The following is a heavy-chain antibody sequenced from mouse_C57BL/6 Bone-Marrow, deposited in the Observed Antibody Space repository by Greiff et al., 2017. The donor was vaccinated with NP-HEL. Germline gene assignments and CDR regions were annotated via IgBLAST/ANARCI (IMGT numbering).Heavy chain of an antibody. Sequence: EVHLVESGGGLVKPGGSLKLSCAASGFTFSDYGMHWVRQAPEKGLEWVAYISSGSSTIYYADTVKGRFTISRDNAKNTLFLQMTSLRSEDTAMYYCARPYGNSMFAYWGQGTLVTVSA. CDR3: ARPYGNSMFAY. D-gene: IGHD2-1*01. CDR2: ISSGSSTI. V-gene: IGHV5-17*01. J-gene: IGHJ3*01. CDR1: GFTFSDYG.